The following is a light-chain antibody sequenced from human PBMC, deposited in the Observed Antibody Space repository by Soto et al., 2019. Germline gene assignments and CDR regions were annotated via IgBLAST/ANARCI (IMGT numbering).Light chain of an antibody. CDR1: SGHSTYA. CDR3: QTWATGPGWV. J-gene: IGLJ3*02. V-gene: IGLV4-69*01. CDR2: LDSDGSH. Sequence: QLVLTQSPSASASLGASVKLTCTLSSGHSTYAIAWHQQQPEKGPRYLMKLDSDGSHSKGDGIPDRFSGSSSGAERYLTSSIFQSEDEADFYCQTWATGPGWVFGGGTKLTV.